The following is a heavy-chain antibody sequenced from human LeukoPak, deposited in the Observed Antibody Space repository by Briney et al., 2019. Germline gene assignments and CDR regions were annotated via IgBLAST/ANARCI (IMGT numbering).Heavy chain of an antibody. D-gene: IGHD3-22*01. CDR2: VYYSGTT. V-gene: IGHV4-59*01. CDR1: GGSISSYY. J-gene: IGHJ5*02. CDR3: ARGESSGSNWFDP. Sequence: SETLSLTCTVSGGSISSYYWSWIRQPPGKGLEWIGYVYYSGTTNYNPSLKSRVTISVDTSKNQFSLKLSSVTAADTAVYYCARGESSGSNWFDPWGQGTLVTVSS.